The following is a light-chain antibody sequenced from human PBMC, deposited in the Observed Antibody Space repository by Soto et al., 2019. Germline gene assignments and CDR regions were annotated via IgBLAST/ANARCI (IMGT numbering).Light chain of an antibody. CDR1: QSVSTY. J-gene: IGKJ5*01. CDR2: GAS. V-gene: IGKV3-20*01. CDR3: QQYGSSPRIT. Sequence: EIVLTQSPAILSLSPGERATLSCRASQSVSTYLAWYQQKPGQAPRLLIYGASSRATGIPDRFSGSGSGTDFTLTISRLEPEDFAVYYCQQYGSSPRITFGQGTRLEIK.